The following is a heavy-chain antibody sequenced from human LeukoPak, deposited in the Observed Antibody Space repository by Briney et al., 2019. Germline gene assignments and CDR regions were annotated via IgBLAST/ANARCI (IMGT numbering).Heavy chain of an antibody. V-gene: IGHV4-4*07. CDR2: ICTSGTT. CDR3: AITDTSRHDY. CDR1: GGSIGGYC. D-gene: IGHD2/OR15-2a*01. Sequence: SETLSLTCTVSGGSIGGYCWSWIRQPAGKGLEWIGRICTSGTTNYNPSLKSRVTMSLDTSKNQFSLKLNSVTAADTAVYYCAITDTSRHDYWGQGTLVTVSS. J-gene: IGHJ4*02.